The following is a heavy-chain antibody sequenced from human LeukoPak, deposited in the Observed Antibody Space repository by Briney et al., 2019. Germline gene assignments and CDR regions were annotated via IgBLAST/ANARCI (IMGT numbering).Heavy chain of an antibody. V-gene: IGHV4-39*07. CDR3: AKTLLRGLYYFDR. CDR2: IFYTGSA. J-gene: IGHJ4*02. D-gene: IGHD3-10*01. CDR1: GGSISSTSYN. Sequence: PSETLSLTCTVSGGSISSTSYNWGWIRQPPGKGLEWIGSIFYTGSANYSPSLKSRVTMSVDTSKNQFSLILNSVTAADTAIYYCAKTLLRGLYYFDRWGQGTLVTVSS.